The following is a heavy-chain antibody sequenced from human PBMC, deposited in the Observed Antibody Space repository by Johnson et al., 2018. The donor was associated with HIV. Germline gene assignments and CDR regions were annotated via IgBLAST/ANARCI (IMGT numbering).Heavy chain of an antibody. CDR3: ARVPRIEQQLVHAFDI. J-gene: IGHJ3*02. CDR1: GFTVSSNY. Sequence: VQLVESGGGLIQPGGSLRLSCAASGFTVSSNYMSWVRQAPGKGLEWVSVIYSGGSTYYADSVKGRFTIARDNSKNTLYLQMTSLRAEYTAVYYCARVPRIEQQLVHAFDIWGQGTMVTVSS. V-gene: IGHV3-53*01. CDR2: IYSGGST. D-gene: IGHD6-13*01.